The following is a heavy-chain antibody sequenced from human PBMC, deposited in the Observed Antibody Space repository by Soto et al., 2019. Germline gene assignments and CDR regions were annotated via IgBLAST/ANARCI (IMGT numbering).Heavy chain of an antibody. D-gene: IGHD3-10*01. CDR3: ARCYYGSESLYYFDY. CDR2: IYYSGSS. V-gene: IGHV4-30-4*01. J-gene: IGHJ4*02. Sequence: SETVSLTCTVSGGSISSGDYYWSWIRQPPGKGLEWIGYIYYSGSSYSNPSLKSRVTMSIDTSENQFSLRLNSVTAADTAIYYCARCYYGSESLYYFDYWGRGTLVTVSS. CDR1: GGSISSGDYY.